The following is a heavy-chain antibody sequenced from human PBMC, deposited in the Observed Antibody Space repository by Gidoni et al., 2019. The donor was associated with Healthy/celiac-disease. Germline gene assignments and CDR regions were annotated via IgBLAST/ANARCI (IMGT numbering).Heavy chain of an antibody. CDR3: ARDLSPARFLDQYNWFDP. J-gene: IGHJ5*02. CDR1: GGTFSSYA. D-gene: IGHD3-3*01. V-gene: IGHV1-69*01. CDR2: IIPIFGTA. Sequence: QVQLVQSGAEVKKPGSSVKVSCTASGGTFSSYAISWVRQAPGQGLEWMGGIIPIFGTANYAQKFQGRVTITADESTSTAYMELSSLRSEDTAVYYCARDLSPARFLDQYNWFDPWGQGTLVTVSS.